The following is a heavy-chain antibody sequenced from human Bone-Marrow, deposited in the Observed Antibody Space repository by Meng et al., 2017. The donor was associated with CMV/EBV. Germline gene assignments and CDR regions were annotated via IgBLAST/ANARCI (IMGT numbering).Heavy chain of an antibody. Sequence: GGSLRLSCAASSFTFSSYWMTWVRQAPGKGLEWVANIKHGGREKYYVDYVKGRFTISRDNDKNSLYLQMNRLRAEDTAVYYCARESNYYDSSGYCDYWGQGTLVTVSS. D-gene: IGHD3-22*01. CDR2: IKHGGREK. CDR3: ARESNYYDSSGYCDY. J-gene: IGHJ4*02. V-gene: IGHV3-7*01. CDR1: SFTFSSYW.